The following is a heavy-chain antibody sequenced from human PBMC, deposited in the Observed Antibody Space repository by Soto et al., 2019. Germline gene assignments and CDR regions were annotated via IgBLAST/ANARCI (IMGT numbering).Heavy chain of an antibody. CDR3: ASMGYHYGSGSYPLDY. CDR1: GGSFSGYY. Sequence: SETLSLTCAVYGGSFSGYYWSWIRQPPGKGLEWIGFIYNSGSTHYNPSLRSRVTISVDTSKNQFSLKLRSVTAADTVVYYCASMGYHYGSGSYPLDYWGQGTLVTVSS. V-gene: IGHV4-59*08. D-gene: IGHD3-10*01. J-gene: IGHJ4*02. CDR2: IYNSGST.